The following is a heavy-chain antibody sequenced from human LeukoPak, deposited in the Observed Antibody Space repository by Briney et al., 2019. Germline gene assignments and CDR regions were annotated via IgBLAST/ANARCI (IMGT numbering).Heavy chain of an antibody. D-gene: IGHD3-22*01. J-gene: IGHJ4*02. CDR2: LWYDGSNK. V-gene: IGHV3-33*01. Sequence: QPGRSLRLSCGASGFTFSTYAMHWVRQTPDKGLEWLAGLWYDGSNKNHADSVKGRFTISRDNSKNTLYLQMNSLRAEDTAIYHCARGARDNTGYLYYFDYWGQGALVTVSS. CDR1: GFTFSTYA. CDR3: ARGARDNTGYLYYFDY.